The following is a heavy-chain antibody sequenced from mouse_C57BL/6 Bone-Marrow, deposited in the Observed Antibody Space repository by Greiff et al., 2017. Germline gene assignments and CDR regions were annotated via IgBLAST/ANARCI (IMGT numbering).Heavy chain of an antibody. CDR3: ARLDDGYFNFDY. J-gene: IGHJ2*01. CDR1: GYAFSSSW. D-gene: IGHD2-3*01. V-gene: IGHV1-82*01. Sequence: VQLQQSGPELVKPGASVKISCKASGYAFSSSWMNWVKQRPGKGLEWIGRIYPGDGDTNYNGKFKGKATLTADKSSSTAYMQLSSLTSEDSAVYFCARLDDGYFNFDYWGQGTTLTVSS. CDR2: IYPGDGDT.